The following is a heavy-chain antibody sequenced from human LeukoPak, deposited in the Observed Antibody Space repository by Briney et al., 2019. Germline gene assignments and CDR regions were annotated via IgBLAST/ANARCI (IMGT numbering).Heavy chain of an antibody. D-gene: IGHD2-2*01. Sequence: ASVKVSCKSSGYTFISHGITWVRQAPGQGLEWMGWISASSGKTNIAQNLQARVTMTKDTSTSTAYMDLRSLRSDDTAVYYCARANCGRTSCYFDIWGQGTMVTVSS. CDR3: ARANCGRTSCYFDI. CDR1: GYTFISHG. V-gene: IGHV1-18*01. J-gene: IGHJ3*02. CDR2: ISASSGKT.